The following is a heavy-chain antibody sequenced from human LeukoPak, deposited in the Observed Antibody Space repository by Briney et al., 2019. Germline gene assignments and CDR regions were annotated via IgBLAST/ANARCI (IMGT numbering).Heavy chain of an antibody. D-gene: IGHD3-22*01. Sequence: SETLSLTCTVSGGSISSYYWSWIRQPAGKGLEWIGRIYTSGSTTYNPSLKSRVTMSVDTSKNQFSLKLSSVTAADTAVYYGARAGRGRDDDSSGYYYGGYFDYWGQGTLVTVSS. CDR3: ARAGRGRDDDSSGYYYGGYFDY. CDR1: GGSISSYY. CDR2: IYTSGST. J-gene: IGHJ4*02. V-gene: IGHV4-4*07.